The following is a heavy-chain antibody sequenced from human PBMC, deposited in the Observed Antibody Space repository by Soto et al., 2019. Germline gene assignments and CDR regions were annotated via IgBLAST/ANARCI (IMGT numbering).Heavy chain of an antibody. J-gene: IGHJ4*02. Sequence: QVHLVQSGAEVKKPGASVKVSCKGSGYAFTTYGITWVRQAPGQGLEWMGWISAHNGNTNYAQKLQGRVTVTRDTXXXXXXXXXXSLRSXDTAVYYCARGRYGDYWGQGALVTVSS. CDR3: ARGRYGDY. V-gene: IGHV1-18*01. CDR1: GYAFTTYG. D-gene: IGHD1-1*01. CDR2: ISAHNGNT.